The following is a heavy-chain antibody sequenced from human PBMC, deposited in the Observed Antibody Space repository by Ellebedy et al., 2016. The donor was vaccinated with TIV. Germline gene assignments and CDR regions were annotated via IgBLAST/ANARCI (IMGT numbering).Heavy chain of an antibody. Sequence: GESLKISCAASGFTFSSYAMSWVRQAPGKGLEWVSAISGSGGSTYYADSVKGRFTISRDNSKNTLYLQMNSLRAEDTAVYYCAREDTAKYYYYGMDVWGQGTTVTVSS. CDR1: GFTFSSYA. D-gene: IGHD5-18*01. CDR2: ISGSGGST. V-gene: IGHV3-23*01. J-gene: IGHJ6*02. CDR3: AREDTAKYYYYGMDV.